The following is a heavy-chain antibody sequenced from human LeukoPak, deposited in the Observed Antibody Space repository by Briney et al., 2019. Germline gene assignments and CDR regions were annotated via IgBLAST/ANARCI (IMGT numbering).Heavy chain of an antibody. CDR2: IHSGGTT. Sequence: TGGSLRLSCAASGFTVSNNYMSWVRQAPGKGLEWVSVIHSGGTTNYADSVQGRFTISRDNSKTTVYLHMNSLRAEDTAVYYCARGIAAAGTLIWGQGTMVTVSS. J-gene: IGHJ3*02. CDR1: GFTVSNNY. V-gene: IGHV3-53*01. CDR3: ARGIAAAGTLI. D-gene: IGHD6-13*01.